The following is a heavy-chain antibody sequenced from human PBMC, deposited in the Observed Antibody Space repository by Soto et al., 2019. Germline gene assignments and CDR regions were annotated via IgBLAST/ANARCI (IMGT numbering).Heavy chain of an antibody. CDR3: AKDRHTVTTSPFDY. CDR2: ISYGGSNK. J-gene: IGHJ4*02. D-gene: IGHD4-4*01. Sequence: GLSCAASGFTFSSYGMHRVRKDPSKGLEWVAVISYGGSNKYYADSVKGRFTISRDKSKNTLYLQMNSLRAEDTAVYYCAKDRHTVTTSPFDYWGQRTLVTVSS. CDR1: GFTFSSYG. V-gene: IGHV3-30*18.